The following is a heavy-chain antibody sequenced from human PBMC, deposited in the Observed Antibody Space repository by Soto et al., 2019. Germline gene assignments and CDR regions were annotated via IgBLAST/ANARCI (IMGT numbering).Heavy chain of an antibody. CDR3: ARDRGYGGNRDYYGMDV. V-gene: IGHV1-69*13. CDR1: GGTFSSYA. CDR2: IIPIFGTA. D-gene: IGHD2-15*01. Sequence: GGSVKVSCKASGGTFSSYAISWVRQAPGQGLEWMGGIIPIFGTANYAQKFQGRVTITADESTSTAYMELSSLRSEDTAVYYCARDRGYGGNRDYYGMDVWGQGTTVTVSS. J-gene: IGHJ6*02.